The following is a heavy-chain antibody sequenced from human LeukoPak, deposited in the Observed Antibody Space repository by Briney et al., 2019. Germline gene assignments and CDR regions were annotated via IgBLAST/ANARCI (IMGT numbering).Heavy chain of an antibody. V-gene: IGHV3-72*01. D-gene: IGHD3-16*01. CDR3: SRDGGEGGKSAFDI. Sequence: PGGSLRLSCAASGFTFSDYILDWVRQAPGKGLEWVGRIRRGANSYTTEYAASVKGRFTISRDDSKNSLYLHMNSLKTEDTAVYLCSRDGGEGGKSAFDIWGQGTMVTVSS. J-gene: IGHJ3*02. CDR2: IRRGANSYTT. CDR1: GFTFSDYI.